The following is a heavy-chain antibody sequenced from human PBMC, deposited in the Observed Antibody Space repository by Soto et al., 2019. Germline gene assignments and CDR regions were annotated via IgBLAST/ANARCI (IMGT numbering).Heavy chain of an antibody. J-gene: IGHJ3*02. CDR2: ISGSGGST. Sequence: GGSLRLSCAASGFTFSSYAMSWVRQAPGKGLEWVSAISGSGGSTYYADSVKGRFPISRDNSKNTLYLQMNNLRAEDTAVYYCSKGGGELLLKNAFDIWGQGTMVTVSS. D-gene: IGHD1-26*01. CDR3: SKGGGELLLKNAFDI. CDR1: GFTFSSYA. V-gene: IGHV3-23*01.